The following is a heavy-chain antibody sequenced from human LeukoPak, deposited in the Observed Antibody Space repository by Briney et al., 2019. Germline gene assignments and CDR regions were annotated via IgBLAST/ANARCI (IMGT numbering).Heavy chain of an antibody. J-gene: IGHJ4*02. V-gene: IGHV3-23*01. CDR2: ISGSGGST. CDR1: GFTFSSYA. D-gene: IGHD3-16*01. CDR3: AKDPIGLVYFDY. Sequence: GGSLRLFCAASGFTFSSYAMSWVRQAPGKGLEWVSAISGSGGSTYYADSMKGRFTISRDNSKNTLYLQMNSLRAEDTAVYYCAKDPIGLVYFDYWGQGTLVTVSS.